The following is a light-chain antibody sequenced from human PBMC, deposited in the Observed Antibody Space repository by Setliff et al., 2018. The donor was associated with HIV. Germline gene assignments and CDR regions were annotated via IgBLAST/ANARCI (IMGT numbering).Light chain of an antibody. J-gene: IGLJ1*01. Sequence: SVLTQPPSVSGAPGQRVTISCTGSSSNIGAGYDVHWYQQLPGTAPKLLIYGNSNRPSGVPDRFYGSKSGTSASQAITGLQAEDEADYYCQSYDSSLYYVFGTGTKVTVL. V-gene: IGLV1-40*01. CDR2: GNS. CDR1: SSNIGAGYD. CDR3: QSYDSSLYYV.